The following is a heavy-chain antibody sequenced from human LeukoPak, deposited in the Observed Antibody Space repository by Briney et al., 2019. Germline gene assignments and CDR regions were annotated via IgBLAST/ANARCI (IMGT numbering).Heavy chain of an antibody. D-gene: IGHD4-23*01. CDR3: AKDYGGNSYDTFDI. Sequence: PGGSLRLSCAASGFTFSSYGIHWVRQAPGKGLEWVALISYDGSNTYYADSVKGRFTISRDNSKNTLFLQMNSLRTDDTAVFYCAKDYGGNSYDTFDIWGQGTVVTVSS. J-gene: IGHJ3*02. V-gene: IGHV3-30*18. CDR1: GFTFSSYG. CDR2: ISYDGSNT.